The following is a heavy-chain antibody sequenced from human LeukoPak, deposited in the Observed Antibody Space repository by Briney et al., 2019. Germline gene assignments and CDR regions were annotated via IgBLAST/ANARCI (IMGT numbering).Heavy chain of an antibody. CDR2: INPNSGGT. V-gene: IGHV1-2*02. Sequence: ASVKVSCKASGCTFTGYYMHWVRQAPGQGLEWMGWINPNSGGTNYAQKFQGRVTMTRDTSISTAYMELSRLRSDDTAVYYCASSGITMVRGHIFDYWGQGTLVTVSS. CDR3: ASSGITMVRGHIFDY. CDR1: GCTFTGYY. D-gene: IGHD3-10*01. J-gene: IGHJ4*02.